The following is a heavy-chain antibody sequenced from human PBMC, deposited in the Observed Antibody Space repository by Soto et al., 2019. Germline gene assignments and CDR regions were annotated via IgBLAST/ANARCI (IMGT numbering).Heavy chain of an antibody. J-gene: IGHJ6*02. V-gene: IGHV4-34*01. CDR3: ARGEGTWERSGGSSRMVV. CDR1: GGSFSGHY. Sequence: QVQLQQWGAGLLKPSETLSLTCAVYGGSFSGHYWSWIRQPPGKGLEWIVEINHSGSTNYNPSLKSRVSISLDTSKNQFSRKLSSVTAADTAVYYCARGEGTWERSGGSSRMVVWGQGTTVTVSS. CDR2: INHSGST. D-gene: IGHD2-15*01.